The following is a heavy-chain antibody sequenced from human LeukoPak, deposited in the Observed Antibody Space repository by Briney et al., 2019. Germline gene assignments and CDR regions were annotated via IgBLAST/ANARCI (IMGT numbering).Heavy chain of an antibody. V-gene: IGHV5-51*01. J-gene: IGHJ3*02. Sequence: GESLKISCKGSGYSFTSYWIGWVRQMPGKGLEWMGIIYPGDSDTRYSPSFQGQVTISADKSISTAYLQWSSLKASDTAMYYCARPQSGVRRVIGGAFDIWGQGTMVTVSS. CDR2: IYPGDSDT. CDR1: GYSFTSYW. CDR3: ARPQSGVRRVIGGAFDI. D-gene: IGHD3-10*01.